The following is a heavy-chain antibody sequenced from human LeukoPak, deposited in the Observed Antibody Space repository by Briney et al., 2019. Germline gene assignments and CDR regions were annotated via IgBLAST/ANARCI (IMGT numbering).Heavy chain of an antibody. V-gene: IGHV3-30*18. CDR3: AKGPHEAYYDILTGYYTGIDY. J-gene: IGHJ4*02. D-gene: IGHD3-9*01. Sequence: GGSLRPSCAASGFTFSSYGMHWVRQAPGKGLEWVAGISYDGSNKYYADSVKGRFTISRDNSKNTLYLQMSSLRAEDTAVYYCAKGPHEAYYDILTGYYTGIDYWGQGTLVTVSS. CDR1: GFTFSSYG. CDR2: ISYDGSNK.